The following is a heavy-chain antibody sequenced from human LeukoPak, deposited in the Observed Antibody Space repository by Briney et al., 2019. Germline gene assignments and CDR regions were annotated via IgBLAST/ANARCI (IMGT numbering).Heavy chain of an antibody. V-gene: IGHV1-2*02. J-gene: IGHJ4*02. CDR1: GYTSTGYY. Sequence: ASVKVSCKASGYTSTGYYIHWVRQAPGQGLEWMGWINPNSGGTKYAQKFQGRVTMTRDTSISTAYMELSSLTSDDTALYYCARDGAVAGTAYPEYWGQGTLVTVSS. CDR2: INPNSGGT. CDR3: ARDGAVAGTAYPEY. D-gene: IGHD6-19*01.